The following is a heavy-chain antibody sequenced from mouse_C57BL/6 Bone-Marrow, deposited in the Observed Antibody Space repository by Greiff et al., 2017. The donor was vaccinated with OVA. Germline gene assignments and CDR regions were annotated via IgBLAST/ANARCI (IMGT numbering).Heavy chain of an antibody. V-gene: IGHV1-64*01. CDR3: ARGYDYDVESYYFDY. CDR2: IHPNSGST. CDR1: GYTFTSYW. D-gene: IGHD2-4*01. Sequence: VQLQQPGAELVKPGASVKLSCKASGYTFTSYWMHWVKQRPGQGLEWIGMIHPNSGSTNYNEKFKSKATLTVDKSSSTAYMQLSSLTSEVSAVYYCARGYDYDVESYYFDYWGQGTTLTVSS. J-gene: IGHJ2*01.